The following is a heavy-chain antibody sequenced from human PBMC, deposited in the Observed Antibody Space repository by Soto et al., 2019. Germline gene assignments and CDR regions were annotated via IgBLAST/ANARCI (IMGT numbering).Heavy chain of an antibody. V-gene: IGHV3-30*03. CDR2: ISYDGRNE. J-gene: IGHJ4*02. Sequence: GGSLRLSCAASGFTFSSYGMHWVRQAPGKGLEWVAVISYDGRNEYYADFVKGRITISRDNSKNTLYLQVNSLRAEDTAVYYCARGEGYDSSRFDYWGQGTLVTVSS. CDR3: ARGEGYDSSRFDY. D-gene: IGHD3-22*01. CDR1: GFTFSSYG.